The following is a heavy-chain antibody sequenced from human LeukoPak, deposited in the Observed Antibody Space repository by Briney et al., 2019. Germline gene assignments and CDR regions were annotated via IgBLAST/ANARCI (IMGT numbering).Heavy chain of an antibody. CDR3: ARQSYCGGDCYSGVGC. CDR1: GYSFTSYW. Sequence: GESLKISCKGSGYSFTSYWIGWVRQMPGKGLEWMGIIYPGDSDTRYSPSFQGQVTISADKSISTAYLQWSSLKASDTAMYYCARQSYCGGDCYSGVGCWGQGTLVTVSS. V-gene: IGHV5-51*01. CDR2: IYPGDSDT. J-gene: IGHJ4*02. D-gene: IGHD2-21*01.